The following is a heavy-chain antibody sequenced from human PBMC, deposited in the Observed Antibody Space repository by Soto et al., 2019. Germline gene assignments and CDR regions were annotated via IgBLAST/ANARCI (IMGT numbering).Heavy chain of an antibody. CDR2: IYYSGST. D-gene: IGHD5-12*01. CDR3: ARLSGVDIVATTPQYYFEY. V-gene: IGHV4-39*01. CDR1: GGSISSSSYY. Sequence: PSETLSLTCTVSGGSISSSSYYWGWIRQPPGKGLEWIGSIYYSGSTYYNPSLKSRVTISVDTSKNQFSLKLSSVTAADTAVYYCARLSGVDIVATTPQYYFEYWGQGTLVTVSS. J-gene: IGHJ4*02.